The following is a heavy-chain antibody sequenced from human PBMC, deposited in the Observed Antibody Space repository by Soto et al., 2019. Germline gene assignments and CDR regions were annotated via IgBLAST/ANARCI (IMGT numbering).Heavy chain of an antibody. D-gene: IGHD5-18*01. V-gene: IGHV3-73*02. CDR3: IADTAMTTYGMDV. J-gene: IGHJ6*02. CDR1: GFTFSGSA. CDR2: IRSKANSYAT. Sequence: EVHLVESGGGLVQPGGSLKLSCAASGFTFSGSAMHWVRQASGKGLEWVGRIRSKANSYATAYAASLSGRFTISRDDSKNTAYVQMNSLKTEDTAVYYCIADTAMTTYGMDVWGQGTTVTVSS.